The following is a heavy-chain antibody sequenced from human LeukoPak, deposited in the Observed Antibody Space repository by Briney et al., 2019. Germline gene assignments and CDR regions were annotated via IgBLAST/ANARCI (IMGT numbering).Heavy chain of an antibody. J-gene: IGHJ1*01. Sequence: GGSLRLSCAASGLTFSSYGMHWVRQAPGKGLEWVAYIRYDGSNKYYADSVKGRFTISRDNSKNTLYVQMNRLRPEDTAVYYCARGGKRAVAGTRSPQYFQHWGLGTLVTVSS. V-gene: IGHV3-30*02. CDR2: IRYDGSNK. CDR3: ARGGKRAVAGTRSPQYFQH. D-gene: IGHD6-19*01. CDR1: GLTFSSYG.